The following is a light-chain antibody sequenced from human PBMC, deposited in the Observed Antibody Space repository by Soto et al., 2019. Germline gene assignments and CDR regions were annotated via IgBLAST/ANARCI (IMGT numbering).Light chain of an antibody. J-gene: IGKJ4*01. V-gene: IGKV1-12*01. CDR1: QDISSW. CDR3: QQGDSFPFT. Sequence: DIQMTQSPSSVSASVGDRVTITCRASQDISSWVAWYQQKPGKAPKLLISGASSLQSGVPTRFSGSGSGTDFSLIISSLQPEDFATYFCQQGDSFPFTFGGGTKVEI. CDR2: GAS.